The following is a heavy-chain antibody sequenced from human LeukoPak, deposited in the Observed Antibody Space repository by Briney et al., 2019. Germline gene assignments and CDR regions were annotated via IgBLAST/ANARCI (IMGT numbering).Heavy chain of an antibody. D-gene: IGHD6-19*01. J-gene: IGHJ4*02. CDR1: GGSLSGYY. CDR2: INHSGST. Sequence: SETLSLTCAVYGGSLSGYYWNGLRQPLGKGLEWIGEINHSGSTNYSPSLKRRLNISVDQSKHQFSLKLTSVTAADTAVYYCASPHIAVAGPAFDYWGQATLVTVSS. V-gene: IGHV4-34*01. CDR3: ASPHIAVAGPAFDY.